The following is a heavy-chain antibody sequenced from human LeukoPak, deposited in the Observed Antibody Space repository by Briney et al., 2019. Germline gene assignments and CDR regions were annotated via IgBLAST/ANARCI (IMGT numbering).Heavy chain of an antibody. CDR2: INGGSSYI. D-gene: IGHD3-3*01. Sequence: PGGSLRLSCAASGFTFKLYWMHWVRQAPGKGLEWVSSINGGSSYIFYADSMKGRFTISRDNAKSSLYLQMKSLRAEDTAVYYCATSPSIYDVWTIGGQGTLVTVSS. CDR3: ATSPSIYDVWTI. CDR1: GFTFKLYW. V-gene: IGHV3-21*06. J-gene: IGHJ4*02.